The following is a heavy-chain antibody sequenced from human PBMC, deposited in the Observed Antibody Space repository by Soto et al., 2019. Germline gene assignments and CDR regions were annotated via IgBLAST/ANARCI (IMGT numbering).Heavy chain of an antibody. CDR2: ISTYTGNT. CDR3: ARSKVLITPNWFDP. J-gene: IGHJ5*02. CDR1: GYTFTTYG. D-gene: IGHD3-22*01. Sequence: QVQLVQSAGEVKKPGASVKVSCKAAGYTFTTYGITWVRQAPGQGLEYLGWISTYTGNTDFAQKVQNRVTFTTDTSTNTAYMELRSLRPDDTAVYYCARSKVLITPNWFDPWGQGTLVTVSS. V-gene: IGHV1-18*01.